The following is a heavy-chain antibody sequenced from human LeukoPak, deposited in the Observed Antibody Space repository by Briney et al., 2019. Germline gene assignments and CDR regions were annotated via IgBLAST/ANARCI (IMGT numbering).Heavy chain of an antibody. D-gene: IGHD2-15*01. Sequence: SETLSLTCTVSGGSIGSSSYYWGWIRQPPGKGLEWIGSIYYSGSTYYNPSLKSRVTISVDTSKNQFTLKLSSVTAADTAVYYCARFVNAPRYCSGGSCYLGNWFDPWGQGTLVTVSS. CDR2: IYYSGST. CDR3: ARFVNAPRYCSGGSCYLGNWFDP. J-gene: IGHJ5*02. CDR1: GGSIGSSSYY. V-gene: IGHV4-39*01.